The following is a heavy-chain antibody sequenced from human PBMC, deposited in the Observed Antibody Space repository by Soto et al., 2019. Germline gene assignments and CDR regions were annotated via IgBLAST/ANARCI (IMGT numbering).Heavy chain of an antibody. J-gene: IGHJ3*01. CDR1: GDSITKHY. CDR2: IFYTGDI. V-gene: IGHV4-59*11. Sequence: SETLSLTCTVSGDSITKHYWSWIRQPPGKGLEYIGYIFYTGDINYNPSLKSRVTISIDTSKNQFSLKLAPVTAADTAIYYCARPARLVDVWGQGTMVTVSS. CDR3: ARPARLVDV.